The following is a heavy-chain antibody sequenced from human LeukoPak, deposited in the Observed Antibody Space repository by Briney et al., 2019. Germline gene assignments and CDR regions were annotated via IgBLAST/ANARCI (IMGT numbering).Heavy chain of an antibody. V-gene: IGHV3-33*06. CDR3: AKGLYHYYGSGSYTLDY. J-gene: IGHJ4*02. CDR2: IWYDGSEE. CDR1: GFTFSGFG. D-gene: IGHD3-10*01. Sequence: GGSLRLSCSASGFTFSGFGMHWVRQAPGKGLEWVAVIWYDGSEEYYADSVKGRFTISRDNSKNTLYLQMNSLRAEDTAVYYCAKGLYHYYGSGSYTLDYWGQGTQVTVSS.